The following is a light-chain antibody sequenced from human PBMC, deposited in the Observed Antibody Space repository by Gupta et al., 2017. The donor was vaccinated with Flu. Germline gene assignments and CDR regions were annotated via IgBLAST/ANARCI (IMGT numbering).Light chain of an antibody. Sequence: GDRVSITCRASQSLNSYLNWYQHKPGEAPKLLISTASNLRCGIASRFSGSGSGTVFTLTINSLQPEDFATYYCQQSSSTPWTFGQGTKVEIK. CDR3: QQSSSTPWT. CDR1: QSLNSY. CDR2: TAS. V-gene: IGKV1-39*01. J-gene: IGKJ1*01.